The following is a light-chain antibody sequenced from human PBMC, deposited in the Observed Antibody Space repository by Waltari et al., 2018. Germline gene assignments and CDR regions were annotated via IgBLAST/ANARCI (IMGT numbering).Light chain of an antibody. V-gene: IGLV1-44*01. CDR2: SND. J-gene: IGLJ2*01. CDR1: TSNIGSHT. CDR3: ATWDDSLNGHV. Sequence: QSVLTQPPSASGTPGQKVTISCSGSTSNIGSHTVNWYQQLPGAAPKLLIFSNDQRPSGVPDRFSGSKSGTPASLAISGLQSEDEADYYCATWDDSLNGHVFGGGTKV.